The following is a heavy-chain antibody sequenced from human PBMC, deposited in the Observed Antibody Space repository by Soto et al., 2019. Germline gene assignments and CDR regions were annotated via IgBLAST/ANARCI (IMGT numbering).Heavy chain of an antibody. J-gene: IGHJ4*02. CDR2: IYYSGST. CDR3: ARGDFWSGYDLYYFDY. Sequence: SETLSLTCTVSGGSISSGGYYWSWIRQHPGKGLEWIGYIYYSGSTYYNPSLKSRVTISVDTSKNQFSLKLSSVTAADTAVYYCARGDFWSGYDLYYFDYWGQGTLVTVSS. CDR1: GGSISSGGYY. V-gene: IGHV4-31*03. D-gene: IGHD3-3*01.